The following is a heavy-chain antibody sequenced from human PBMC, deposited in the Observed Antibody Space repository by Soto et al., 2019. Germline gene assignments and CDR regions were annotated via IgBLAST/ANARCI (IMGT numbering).Heavy chain of an antibody. J-gene: IGHJ4*02. V-gene: IGHV3-11*01. CDR1: GFTFSDYY. CDR3: ARVLPSSGYDPYFDY. D-gene: IGHD5-12*01. Sequence: PGGSLRLSCAASGFTFSDYYMGWIRQAPGKGLEWVSYISSSGSTIYYADSVKGRFTISRDNAKNSLYLQMNSLRAEDTAVYYCARVLPSSGYDPYFDYWGQGTLVTVSS. CDR2: ISSSGSTI.